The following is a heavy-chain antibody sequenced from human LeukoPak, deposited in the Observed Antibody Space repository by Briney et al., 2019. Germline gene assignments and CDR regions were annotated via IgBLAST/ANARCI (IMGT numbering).Heavy chain of an antibody. V-gene: IGHV3-7*01. CDR3: ATSGYYYYFDY. CDR2: IKQDGSEK. CDR1: RFTFSSYW. J-gene: IGHJ4*02. D-gene: IGHD3-3*01. Sequence: PGGSLRLSCAASRFTFSSYWMSWVRQAPGKGLEWVANIKQDGSEKYYVDSVKGRFTISRDNAKNSLYLQMNSLRAEDTAVYYCATSGYYYYFDYWGQGTLVTVSS.